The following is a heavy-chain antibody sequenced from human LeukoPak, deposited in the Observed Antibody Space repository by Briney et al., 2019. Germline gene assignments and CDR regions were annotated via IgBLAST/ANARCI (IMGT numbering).Heavy chain of an antibody. CDR2: IYPGDSDT. D-gene: IGHD2-2*01. CDR1: GYSFTNYW. V-gene: IGHV5-51*01. CDR3: ARLREYQLLESFDY. J-gene: IGHJ4*02. Sequence: GESLKISCKGSGYSFTNYWIGWVRRMPGKGLEWMGIIYPGDSDTRYSPSFQGQVTISADKSISTAYLQWNSLKASDTAMYYCARLREYQLLESFDYWGQGTLVTVSS.